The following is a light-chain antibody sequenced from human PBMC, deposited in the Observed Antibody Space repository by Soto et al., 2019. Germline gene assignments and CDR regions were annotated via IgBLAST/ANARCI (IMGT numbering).Light chain of an antibody. CDR1: SSNIGSNT. V-gene: IGLV1-44*01. CDR3: AAWDDSLNGYV. CDR2: SNN. J-gene: IGLJ1*01. Sequence: QSVLTQPPSASGTPGQRVTISCSGSSSNIGSNTVNWYQQLPGTAPKLLIYSNNQWPSGVPDRFSGSKPGTSASLAISGLQSEDEADYYCAAWDDSLNGYVFGTGTKLTVL.